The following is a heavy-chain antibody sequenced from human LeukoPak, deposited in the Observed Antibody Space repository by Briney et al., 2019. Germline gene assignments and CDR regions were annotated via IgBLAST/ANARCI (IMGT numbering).Heavy chain of an antibody. Sequence: GGSLRLSCAASGFTFSSYAMHWVRQAPGKGLEWVAVISYDGSNKYYADSVKGRFTISRDNSKNTLYLQMNSLRAEDTAVYYCARGLTPPVVLRFLEWSVPDYWGQETLVTVSS. V-gene: IGHV3-30*04. CDR2: ISYDGSNK. J-gene: IGHJ4*02. D-gene: IGHD3-3*01. CDR1: GFTFSSYA. CDR3: ARGLTPPVVLRFLEWSVPDY.